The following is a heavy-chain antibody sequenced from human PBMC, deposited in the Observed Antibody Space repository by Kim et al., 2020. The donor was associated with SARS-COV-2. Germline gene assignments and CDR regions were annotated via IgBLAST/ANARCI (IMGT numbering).Heavy chain of an antibody. Sequence: SETLSLTCTVSDYSITTQYYWGWIRQPPGKGLEWIVSVHHSGRTYHNPSLMSRVTISIDTSQNQFSLRVNSVTAADTSVYYCARSTGYENDYWGQGTLVIVSS. V-gene: IGHV4-38-2*02. CDR3: ARSTGYENDY. J-gene: IGHJ4*02. D-gene: IGHD5-12*01. CDR1: DYSITTQYY. CDR2: VHHSGRT.